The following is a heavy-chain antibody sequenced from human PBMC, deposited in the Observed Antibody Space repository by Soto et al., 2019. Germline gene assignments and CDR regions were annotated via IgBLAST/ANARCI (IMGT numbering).Heavy chain of an antibody. J-gene: IGHJ4*02. CDR2: IYYSGST. D-gene: IGHD2-15*01. Sequence: PSETLSLTCTVSGGSISSSSYCWGWIRQPPGKGLEWIGSIYYSGSTHHNPSLQNRVTISLDTSKNPFSLMMASVTAAYSSVYSWGGRVGGGSLMDFGYGGGGTLVTASA. V-gene: IGHV4-39*01. CDR1: GGSISSSSYC. CDR3: GGRVGGGSLMDFGY.